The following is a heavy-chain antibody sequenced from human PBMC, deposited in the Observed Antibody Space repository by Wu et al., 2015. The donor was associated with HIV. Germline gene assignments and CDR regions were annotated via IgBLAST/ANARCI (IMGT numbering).Heavy chain of an antibody. D-gene: IGHD6-13*01. Sequence: QVQLVQSGAEVKKPGSSVKVSCKASGGTFSSYAISWVRQAPGQGLEWMGGIIPIFGTANYAQKFQGRVTITTDESTSTAYMELSSLRSEDTAVYYCARETPREWAAAGTEDYYYYGMDVWGQGTTVTVSS. V-gene: IGHV1-69*05. CDR1: GGTFSSYA. CDR2: IIPIFGTA. J-gene: IGHJ6*02. CDR3: ARETPREWAAAGTEDYYYYGMDV.